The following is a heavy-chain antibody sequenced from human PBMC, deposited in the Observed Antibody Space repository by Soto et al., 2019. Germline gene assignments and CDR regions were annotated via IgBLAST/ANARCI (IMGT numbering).Heavy chain of an antibody. D-gene: IGHD3-22*01. V-gene: IGHV3-21*01. CDR3: ARDVTSSGYYYLYPGGFDP. CDR2: ISSSSSHI. CDR1: GFTFSSYS. J-gene: IGHJ5*02. Sequence: EVQLVESGGGLVKPGGSLRLSCAASGFTFSSYSMNWVRQAPGKGLEWVSSISSSSSHIYYADSVKGRFTISRDNAKNSLYLQMNSLRAEDTAVYYCARDVTSSGYYYLYPGGFDPWGQGTLVTVSS.